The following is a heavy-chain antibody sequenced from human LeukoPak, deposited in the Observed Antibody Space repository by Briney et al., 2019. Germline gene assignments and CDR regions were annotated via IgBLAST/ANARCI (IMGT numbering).Heavy chain of an antibody. CDR3: TTRRQDGW. Sequence: GGSLRLSCVASGFTFSDAWMSWVRQAPGKGLEWVGRIKSKIGGGTIDYAAPVKGRFTISRDDSRNTLYLQMNSLKTEDTAVYYCTTRRQDGWWGQGTLVTVSS. V-gene: IGHV3-15*01. CDR1: GFTFSDAW. J-gene: IGHJ4*02. D-gene: IGHD2-15*01. CDR2: IKSKIGGGTI.